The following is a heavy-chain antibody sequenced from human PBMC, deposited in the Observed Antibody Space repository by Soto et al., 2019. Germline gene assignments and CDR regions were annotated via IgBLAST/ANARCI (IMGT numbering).Heavy chain of an antibody. V-gene: IGHV3-7*01. J-gene: IGHJ4*02. D-gene: IGHD2-15*01. CDR1: GFTFSSYW. Sequence: EVQLVESGGGLVQPGGSLRLSCAASGFTFSSYWMSWVRQAPGKGLEWVANTKQDGSEKYYVDSVKGRFTISRDNAKNSLYLQMNSLRAEDTAVYYCARATLGYCSGGSCYAVDYWGQGTLVTVSS. CDR2: TKQDGSEK. CDR3: ARATLGYCSGGSCYAVDY.